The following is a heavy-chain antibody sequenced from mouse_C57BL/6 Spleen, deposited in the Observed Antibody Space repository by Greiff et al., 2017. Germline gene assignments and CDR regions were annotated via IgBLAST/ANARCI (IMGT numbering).Heavy chain of an antibody. D-gene: IGHD2-3*01. CDR1: GYTFTSYS. J-gene: IGHJ4*01. CDR3: AGSDDYDAPYAMDY. V-gene: IGHV1-61*01. CDR2: INPSDSDT. Sequence: VQLQQPGAELVRPGSSVKLSCKASGYTFTSYSMDWVKQRPGQGLEWIGNINPSDSDTPYNQKFKDKATLTVDKSSSTASMQLSSLPSADSAVYYCAGSDDYDAPYAMDYWGQGTLVTVSA.